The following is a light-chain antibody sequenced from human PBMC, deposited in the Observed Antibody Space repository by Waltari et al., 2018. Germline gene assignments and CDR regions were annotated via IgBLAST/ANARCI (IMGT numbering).Light chain of an antibody. J-gene: IGKJ1*01. CDR3: QQYNTYPWT. CDR2: KMS. V-gene: IGKV1-5*03. CDR1: QSISTW. Sequence: DIQMTQSPSTLSASVGDRVTITCRASQSISTWLAWYQQKPGKAPKLLIYKMSSLESGVPSRFSGSGSGTEFTLTISSLQPDDFATYHCQQYNTYPWTFGQGTKVEIK.